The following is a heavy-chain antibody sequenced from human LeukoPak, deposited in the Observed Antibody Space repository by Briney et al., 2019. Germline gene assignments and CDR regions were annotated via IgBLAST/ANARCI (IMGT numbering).Heavy chain of an antibody. CDR2: IYYRDTT. CDR3: ARHLTYGPGGMDV. D-gene: IGHD3-10*01. CDR1: GVSISSYY. Sequence: SETLSLTCTVSGVSISSYYWSWIRQPPGKGLEWIGYIYYRDTTNYNPSLKSRVIISVDTSKNQFSLKLSSVTAADTAVYYCARHLTYGPGGMDVWGQETTVTVSS. J-gene: IGHJ6*02. V-gene: IGHV4-59*08.